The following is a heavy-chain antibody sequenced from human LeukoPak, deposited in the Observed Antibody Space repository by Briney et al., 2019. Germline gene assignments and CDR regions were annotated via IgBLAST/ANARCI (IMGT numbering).Heavy chain of an antibody. V-gene: IGHV3-64D*06. CDR1: GFTLSNYV. CDR3: VKEVL. Sequence: PGGVPRLSLSTPGFTLSNYVMYWGRQAPGEGLGFGSAIIRNGGSTYYTDSERGIYTISRDNSNHQLYLQMSGLRAEDTAVYDCVKEVLWGQGTLVTVSS. J-gene: IGHJ4*01. CDR2: IIRNGGST.